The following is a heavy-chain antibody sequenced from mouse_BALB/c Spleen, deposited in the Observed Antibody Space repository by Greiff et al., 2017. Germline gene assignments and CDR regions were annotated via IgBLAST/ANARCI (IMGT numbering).Heavy chain of an antibody. V-gene: IGHV1-7*01. Sequence: QVQLKESGAELAKPGASVKMSCKASGYTFTSYWMHWVKQRPGQGLEWIGYINPSTGYTEYNQKFKDKAILTVDKSSSTAYMQLSSLTSEDSAVYYCARYDYDGADYWGQGTTLTVSS. D-gene: IGHD2-4*01. CDR1: GYTFTSYW. CDR2: INPSTGYT. J-gene: IGHJ2*01. CDR3: ARYDYDGADY.